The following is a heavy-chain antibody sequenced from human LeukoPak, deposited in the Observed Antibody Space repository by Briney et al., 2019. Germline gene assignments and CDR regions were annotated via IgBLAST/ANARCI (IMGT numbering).Heavy chain of an antibody. CDR2: FDPEDGET. J-gene: IGHJ4*02. CDR1: GYTLTELS. D-gene: IGHD3-9*01. V-gene: IGHV1-24*01. CDR3: ATLNYDILTGYLYYFDY. Sequence: ASVKVSRKVSGYTLTELSMHWVRQAPGKGLEWMGGFDPEDGETIYAQKFQGRVTMTEDTSTDTAYMELSSLRSEDTAVYYCATLNYDILTGYLYYFDYWGQGALVTVSS.